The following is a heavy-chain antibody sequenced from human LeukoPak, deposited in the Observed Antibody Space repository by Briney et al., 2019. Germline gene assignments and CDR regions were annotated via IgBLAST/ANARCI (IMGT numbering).Heavy chain of an antibody. D-gene: IGHD4-17*01. V-gene: IGHV3-48*03. Sequence: PGGSLRLSCAASTFPFSSYAMNWVRQAPGKGLDWVSYISSSGNNIYYADSVKGRFTISRDNAKNSLFLQMNSLRAEDTAVYYCARNGDSGGNVGFDYWGQGTLVTVSS. CDR1: TFPFSSYA. CDR2: ISSSGNNI. J-gene: IGHJ4*02. CDR3: ARNGDSGGNVGFDY.